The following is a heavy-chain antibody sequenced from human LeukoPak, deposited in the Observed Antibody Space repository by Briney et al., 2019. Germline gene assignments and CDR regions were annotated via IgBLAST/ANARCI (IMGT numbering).Heavy chain of an antibody. CDR2: IYYSAST. Sequence: GSLRLSCAASGFTFSSYATSWVRQAPGKGLEWIGSIYYSASTYYNPSLKSRVTISVDTSKNQFSLKLSSVTAADTAVFYCAPGSTSGSRGSWFDPWGQGTLVTVSS. CDR3: APGSTSGSRGSWFDP. CDR1: GFTFSSYA. J-gene: IGHJ5*02. V-gene: IGHV4-59*05. D-gene: IGHD1-26*01.